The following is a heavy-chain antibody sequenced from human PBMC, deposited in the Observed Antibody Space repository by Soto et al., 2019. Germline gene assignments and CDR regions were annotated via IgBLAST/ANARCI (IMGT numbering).Heavy chain of an antibody. V-gene: IGHV1-69*02. CDR2: IIPILGIA. J-gene: IGHJ6*03. D-gene: IGHD6-19*01. CDR1: GGTFSSYT. Sequence: ASVKVSCKASGGTFSSYTISWVRQAPGQGLEWMGRIIPILGIANYAQKFQGRVTITADKSTSTAYMELSSLRSEDTAVYYCARGLSSGIAEDYYYYYMDVWGKGTTVTVSS. CDR3: ARGLSSGIAEDYYYYYMDV.